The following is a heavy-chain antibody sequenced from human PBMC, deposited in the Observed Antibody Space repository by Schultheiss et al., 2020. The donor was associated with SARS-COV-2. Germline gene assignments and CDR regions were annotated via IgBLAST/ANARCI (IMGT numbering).Heavy chain of an antibody. CDR1: GFTFSSYA. CDR2: ISYDGSNK. J-gene: IGHJ4*02. D-gene: IGHD3-22*01. CDR3: ARSSGYYSYFDY. Sequence: GGSLSLSCAASGFTFSSYAMHWVRQAPGKGLEWVAVISYDGSNKYYADSVKGRFTISRDNSKNTLYLQMNSLRAEDTAVYYCARSSGYYSYFDYWGQGTLVTVSS. V-gene: IGHV3-30*04.